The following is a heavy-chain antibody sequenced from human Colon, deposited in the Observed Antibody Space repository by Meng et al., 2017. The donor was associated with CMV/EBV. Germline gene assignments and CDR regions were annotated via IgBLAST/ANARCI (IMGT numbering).Heavy chain of an antibody. V-gene: IGHV3-23*05. D-gene: IGHD5-12*01. CDR1: FSTKA. CDR3: AKPRLIVAPRDATYGAFDI. Sequence: FSTKAMNWARQAQGKGREWVSAIISGGSNKYYADSVRGRFTISRDNSKNTLYLQMNSLRAEDTAVYYCAKPRLIVAPRDATYGAFDIWGQGTMVTVSS. CDR2: IISGGSNK. J-gene: IGHJ3*02.